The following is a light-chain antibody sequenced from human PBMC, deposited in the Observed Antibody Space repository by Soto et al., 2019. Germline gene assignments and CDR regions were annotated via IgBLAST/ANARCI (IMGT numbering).Light chain of an antibody. Sequence: QSALTQPASVSGSPGQSITISCTGTSSDVGGYNYVSWYQQHPGKATKLMIYDVSNRPSGGSNRFSGSKSGNTASLTISGLQAEDEADYYCSSYTSSSTLVVFGGGTKLTVL. CDR2: DVS. CDR1: SSDVGGYNY. J-gene: IGLJ2*01. V-gene: IGLV2-14*01. CDR3: SSYTSSSTLVV.